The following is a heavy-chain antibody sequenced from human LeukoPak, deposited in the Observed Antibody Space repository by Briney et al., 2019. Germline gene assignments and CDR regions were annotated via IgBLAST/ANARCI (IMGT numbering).Heavy chain of an antibody. V-gene: IGHV3-21*01. CDR1: GFTFSSYE. D-gene: IGHD6-19*01. CDR3: ARGIAVAVLDY. J-gene: IGHJ4*02. Sequence: GGSLRLSCAASGFTFSSYEMNWVRQAPGKGLEWVSSISSSSSYIYYADSVKGRFTISRDNAKNSLYLQMNSLRAEDTAVYYCARGIAVAVLDYWGQGTLVTVSS. CDR2: ISSSSSYI.